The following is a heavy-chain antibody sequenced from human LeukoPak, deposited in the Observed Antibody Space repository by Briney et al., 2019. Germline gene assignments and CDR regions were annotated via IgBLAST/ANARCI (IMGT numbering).Heavy chain of an antibody. CDR1: GYSISSGYY. CDR3: ASYSGYDRSGRFDP. J-gene: IGHJ5*02. D-gene: IGHD5-12*01. CDR2: IYTSGST. Sequence: SETLSLTCAVSGYSISSGYYWGWIRQPPGKGLEWIGRIYTSGSTNYNPSLKSRVTISVDTSKNQFSLKLSSVTAADTAVYYCASYSGYDRSGRFDPWGQGTLVTVSS. V-gene: IGHV4-38-2*01.